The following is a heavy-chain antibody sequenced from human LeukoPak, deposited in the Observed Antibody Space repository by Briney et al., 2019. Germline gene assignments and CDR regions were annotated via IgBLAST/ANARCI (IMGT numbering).Heavy chain of an antibody. V-gene: IGHV3-21*01. CDR1: GFTFSGYV. Sequence: GGSLRLSCAASGFTFSGYVMTWVRQAPGKGLECVSFITFSSSHIYYADSVKGRFTISRDNTKDSLYLQMNSLRAEDTAVYYCAREIAAAITFDYWGQGTLVTVSS. D-gene: IGHD6-13*01. CDR3: AREIAAAITFDY. CDR2: ITFSSSHI. J-gene: IGHJ4*02.